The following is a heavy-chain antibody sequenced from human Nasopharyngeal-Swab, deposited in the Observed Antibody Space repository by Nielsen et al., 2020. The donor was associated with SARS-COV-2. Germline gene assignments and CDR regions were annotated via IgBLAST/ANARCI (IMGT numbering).Heavy chain of an antibody. D-gene: IGHD3-16*02. Sequence: ASVKVSCKASGYTFTGYYMHWVRQAPGQGLEWMGRINPNSGGTNYAQKFQGRVTMTRDTSISTAYMELSRLRSDDTAVYYCASRGSAETRAYYDYVWGSYPRAQGDDAFDIWGQGTMVTVSS. CDR1: GYTFTGYY. V-gene: IGHV1-2*06. CDR2: INPNSGGT. CDR3: ASRGSAETRAYYDYVWGSYPRAQGDDAFDI. J-gene: IGHJ3*02.